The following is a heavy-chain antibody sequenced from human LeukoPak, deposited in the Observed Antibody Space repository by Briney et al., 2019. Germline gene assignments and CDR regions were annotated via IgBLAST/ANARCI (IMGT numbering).Heavy chain of an antibody. V-gene: IGHV3-21*01. CDR1: GFTFSSCS. J-gene: IGHJ4*02. D-gene: IGHD5-24*01. Sequence: GGSLRLSCAASGFTFSSCSMNWVRQAPGKGLEWVSSISSSSSYIYYADSVKGRFTISRDNAKNSLYLQMNSLRAEDTAVYYCAREGGDGYNFDYWGQGTLVTVSS. CDR3: AREGGDGYNFDY. CDR2: ISSSSSYI.